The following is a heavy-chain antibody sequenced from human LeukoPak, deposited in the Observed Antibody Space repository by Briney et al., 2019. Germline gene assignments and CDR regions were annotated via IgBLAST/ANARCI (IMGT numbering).Heavy chain of an antibody. CDR3: CAYSHGCLYH. CDR2: INNDGSST. CDR1: AFTFSGYW. V-gene: IGHV3-74*01. Sequence: PGGSLRLSCAASAFTFSGYWMDWVRQAPGKGLVWVARINNDGSSTTYADSVKGRFTISRDNAKNTLYLQMNSLRVEDTAAYYCCAYSHGCLYHWGQGTLVTVSS. J-gene: IGHJ4*02. D-gene: IGHD5-18*01.